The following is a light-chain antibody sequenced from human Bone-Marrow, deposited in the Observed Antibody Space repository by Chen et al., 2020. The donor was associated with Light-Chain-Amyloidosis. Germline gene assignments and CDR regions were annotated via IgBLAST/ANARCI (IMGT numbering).Light chain of an antibody. CDR3: QQYNNWPPWT. J-gene: IGKJ1*01. CDR1: QSVSSN. CDR2: GAS. Sequence: EIVMTQSPATLSVSPGERATLSCRASQSVSSNLAWYQQKPGQAPRLLIYGASTRATGIPARFSGSGSGTEFTLSSSSLQSEDVAFYYCQQYNNWPPWTFGQGTKVEIK. V-gene: IGKV3-15*01.